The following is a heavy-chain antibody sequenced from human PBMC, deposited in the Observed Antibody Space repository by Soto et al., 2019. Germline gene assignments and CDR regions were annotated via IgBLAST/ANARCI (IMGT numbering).Heavy chain of an antibody. CDR3: ARGDDYPYFFAY. Sequence: GGSLRLSCAPSGFTFSTYAMSWVRQAPGKGLEWVSVISGSGYSTYYADSVKGRFTISRDNSKNTLYLQMNSLRAEDTAIYYCARGDDYPYFFAYWGQGTLVTVSS. CDR2: ISGSGYST. CDR1: GFTFSTYA. D-gene: IGHD3-16*01. J-gene: IGHJ4*02. V-gene: IGHV3-23*01.